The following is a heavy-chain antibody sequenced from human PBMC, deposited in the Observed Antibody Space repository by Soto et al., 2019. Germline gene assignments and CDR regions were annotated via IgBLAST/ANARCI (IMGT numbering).Heavy chain of an antibody. D-gene: IGHD6-6*01. CDR3: ARGSSVPSSHYYSYGMDV. J-gene: IGHJ6*02. V-gene: IGHV1-69*12. CDR1: GGTFSSYA. CDR2: IIPIFGTA. Sequence: QVQLVQSGAEVKKPGSSVKVSCKASGGTFSSYAISWVRQAPGQGLEWMGGIIPIFGTANYAQKFQGRVTFPADDTASTAYMELSSLRSEDTAVYYCARGSSVPSSHYYSYGMDVWGQGTTVTVSS.